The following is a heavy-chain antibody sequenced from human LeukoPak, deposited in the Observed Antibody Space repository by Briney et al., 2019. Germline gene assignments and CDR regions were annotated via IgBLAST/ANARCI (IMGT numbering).Heavy chain of an antibody. CDR3: AKDPGAFDI. Sequence: GSLRLSCAASGFTLSSYSMNWVRQAPGKGLEWVSAISGSGGSTYYADSVKGRFTISRDNSKNTLYLQMNSLRAEDTAVYYCAKDPGAFDIWGQGTMVTVSS. CDR2: ISGSGGST. CDR1: GFTLSSYS. J-gene: IGHJ3*02. V-gene: IGHV3-23*01.